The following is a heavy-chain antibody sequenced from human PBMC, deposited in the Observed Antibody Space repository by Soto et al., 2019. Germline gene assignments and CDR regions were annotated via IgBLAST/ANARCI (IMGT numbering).Heavy chain of an antibody. Sequence: SVKVSCKASGGTFSSYAISWVRQAPGQGLEWMGGIIPIFGTANYAQKFQGRVTITADESTSTAYMELSSLRSEDTAVYYCARVPLTVVYPGNYYYGMDVWGQGTTVTVSS. D-gene: IGHD2-15*01. V-gene: IGHV1-69*13. CDR3: ARVPLTVVYPGNYYYGMDV. J-gene: IGHJ6*02. CDR1: GGTFSSYA. CDR2: IIPIFGTA.